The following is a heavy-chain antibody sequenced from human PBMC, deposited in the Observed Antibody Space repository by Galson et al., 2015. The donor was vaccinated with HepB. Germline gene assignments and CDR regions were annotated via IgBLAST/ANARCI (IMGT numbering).Heavy chain of an antibody. CDR2: INTNTGNP. D-gene: IGHD6-13*01. Sequence: SVKVSCKASGYTFTSYGISWVRQAPGQGLEWVGWINTNTGNPTYAQGFTGRFVFSLDTSVSTAYLQISSLKAEDTAVYYCARDDYTGTAAAALDAFDIWGQGTMVTVSS. V-gene: IGHV7-4-1*02. CDR1: GYTFTSYG. J-gene: IGHJ3*02. CDR3: ARDDYTGTAAAALDAFDI.